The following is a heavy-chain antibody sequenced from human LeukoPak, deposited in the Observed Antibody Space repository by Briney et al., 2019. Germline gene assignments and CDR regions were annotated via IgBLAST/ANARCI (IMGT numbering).Heavy chain of an antibody. CDR1: GFTFSTYA. J-gene: IGHJ4*02. D-gene: IGHD5-12*01. Sequence: PGGSLRLSCAASGFTFSTYAMHWVRQAPGKGLEWVAVISYDGSNKYYADSVKGRFTISRDNSKNTLYLQMNSLRAEDTAVYYCARDPSGPDIKWLRYYFDYWGQGTLVTVSS. V-gene: IGHV3-30*04. CDR3: ARDPSGPDIKWLRYYFDY. CDR2: ISYDGSNK.